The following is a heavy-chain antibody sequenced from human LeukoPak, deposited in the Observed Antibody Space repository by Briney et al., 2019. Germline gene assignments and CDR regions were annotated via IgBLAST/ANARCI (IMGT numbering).Heavy chain of an antibody. CDR2: INQDGSEK. D-gene: IGHD1-14*01. Sequence: GGSLRLPCAVSGITFTTYWMTWVRQAPGKGLEWVANINQDGSEKNYADSVKGRFTISRDNAKNSVHLQMNSLRVEDTAVYYCASSIRTDNWGQGTLVTVSS. V-gene: IGHV3-7*01. CDR1: GITFTTYW. J-gene: IGHJ4*02. CDR3: ASSIRTDN.